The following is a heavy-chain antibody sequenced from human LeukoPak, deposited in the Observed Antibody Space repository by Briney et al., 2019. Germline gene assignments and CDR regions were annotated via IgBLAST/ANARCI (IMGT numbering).Heavy chain of an antibody. J-gene: IGHJ6*02. Sequence: SETLSLTCTVSGGSISNSHYYWGWIRQPPGKGLEWIAHISYSGSTYYNPSLRSRVTISVDTSKNQFSLKLASMTAADAAIFYCASVNYVDYGMDVWGQGTTVTVS. CDR3: ASVNYVDYGMDV. CDR1: GGSISNSHYY. CDR2: ISYSGST. D-gene: IGHD1-7*01. V-gene: IGHV4-39*01.